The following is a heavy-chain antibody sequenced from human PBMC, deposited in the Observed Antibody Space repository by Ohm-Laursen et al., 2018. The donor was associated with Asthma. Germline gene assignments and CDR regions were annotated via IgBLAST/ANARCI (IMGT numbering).Heavy chain of an antibody. CDR1: GYNFNGYF. CDR3: ARLRRECISTSCYAGSLY. J-gene: IGHJ4*02. CDR2: INPSTGCT. V-gene: IGHV1-2*06. Sequence: ASVKVSCKTSGYNFNGYFLHWVRQAPGQGLEWMGRINPSTGCTNYGHHLQGRVTMTRDTSSSTVYMELSRLKSDDTAVYFCARLRRECISTSCYAGSLYWGQGTLVSVSS. D-gene: IGHD2-2*01.